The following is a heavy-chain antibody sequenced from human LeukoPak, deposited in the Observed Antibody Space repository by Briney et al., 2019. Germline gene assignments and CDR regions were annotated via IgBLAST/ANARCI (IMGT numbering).Heavy chain of an antibody. Sequence: GASVKVSCKASGYTFTSYDINWVRQATGQGLEWMGWMNPNSGNTGYAQKFQGRVTMTRNTSISTAYMELSSLRSEDTAVYYCARRYYYYDGSGYYYPDGYNYWGQGTLVTVSS. CDR2: MNPNSGNT. J-gene: IGHJ4*02. CDR3: ARRYYYYDGSGYYYPDGYNY. D-gene: IGHD3-22*01. CDR1: GYTFTSYD. V-gene: IGHV1-8*01.